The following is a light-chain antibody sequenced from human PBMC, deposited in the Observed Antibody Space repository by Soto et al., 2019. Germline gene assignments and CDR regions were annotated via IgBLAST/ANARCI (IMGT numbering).Light chain of an antibody. CDR2: GAS. J-gene: IGKJ1*01. CDR1: PRVSSSY. Sequence: EIVLTQSPRTLSLSPGEIVPLSCRASPRVSSSYLAWYQQKPGQPPSLLMYGASSRATGIPDRISGSGSGTDFTLTISRLESEDFGFYYCQQYGTSPRTFGQGTKVEI. V-gene: IGKV3-20*01. CDR3: QQYGTSPRT.